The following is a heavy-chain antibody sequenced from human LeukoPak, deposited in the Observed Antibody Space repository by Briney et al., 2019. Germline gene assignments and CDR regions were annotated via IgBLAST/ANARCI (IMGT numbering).Heavy chain of an antibody. CDR2: LSGTGGST. Sequence: GGSLRLSCAASGFTFNNYAMSWVRQAPGQGLEWVSALSGTGGSTYYADSVKGRFTISRDNSKNTLYLQMNSLRAEDAAVYYCAKGQGLYYYDSSGYFVYWGKGTLVTVSS. V-gene: IGHV3-23*01. D-gene: IGHD3-22*01. CDR1: GFTFNNYA. J-gene: IGHJ4*02. CDR3: AKGQGLYYYDSSGYFVY.